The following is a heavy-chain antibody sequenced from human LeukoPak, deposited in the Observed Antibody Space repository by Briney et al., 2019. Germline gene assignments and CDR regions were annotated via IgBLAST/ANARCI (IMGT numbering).Heavy chain of an antibody. J-gene: IGHJ4*02. CDR1: GFTVSSNY. CDR2: IYSGGST. D-gene: IGHD4-17*01. Sequence: PGGSLRLSCAASGFTVSSNYMSWVRQAPGKGLEWVSVIYSGGSTYYADSVKGRFTISRDNSKNTLYLQMNSLRAEDTAVYYCAREALTTRYYFDYWGQGTLVTVSS. V-gene: IGHV3-66*01. CDR3: AREALTTRYYFDY.